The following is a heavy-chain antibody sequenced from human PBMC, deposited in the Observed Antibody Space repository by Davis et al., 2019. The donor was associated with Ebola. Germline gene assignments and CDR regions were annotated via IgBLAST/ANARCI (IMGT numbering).Heavy chain of an antibody. V-gene: IGHV4-4*02. CDR2: TYQIGKP. D-gene: IGHD2-8*02. J-gene: IGHJ3*01. Sequence: SDPLSPPFAVSGGSISHNWWTWFRQPPGKGLEWIGETYQIGKPNYNPSLKSRVTISVDKSNRQLSLKLNSVTAADTAVYYCATYYVTGGWGAFEVWGQGTMVSASS. CDR3: ATYYVTGGWGAFEV. CDR1: GGSISHNW.